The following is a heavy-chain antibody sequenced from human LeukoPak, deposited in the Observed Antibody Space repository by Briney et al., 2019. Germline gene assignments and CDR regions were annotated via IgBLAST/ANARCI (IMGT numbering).Heavy chain of an antibody. J-gene: IGHJ6*04. D-gene: IGHD1-14*01. CDR1: GGSISSYY. V-gene: IGHV4-59*01. CDR2: IYYSGST. Sequence: PSETLSLTCTVSGGSISSYYWSWIRQPPGKGLEWIGYIYYSGSTNYNPSLKGRVTISADMSQNQLSLKVTSVTAADTAVYYCARNFPGRTEDVWGKGTTVIVSS. CDR3: ARNFPGRTEDV.